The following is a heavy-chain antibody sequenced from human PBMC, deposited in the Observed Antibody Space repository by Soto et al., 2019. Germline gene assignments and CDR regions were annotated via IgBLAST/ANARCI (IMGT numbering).Heavy chain of an antibody. V-gene: IGHV4-59*01. CDR1: GGSISSYY. CDR2: IYYSVST. Sequence: SETLSLTCTVSGGSISSYYWSWIRQPPGKGLEWIGYIYYSVSTNYNPSLKSRVTISVDTSKNQFSLKLSSVTAADTAVYYCAGTLKIAAVDKKIWPFWFDPWGQGTLVTVSS. J-gene: IGHJ5*02. D-gene: IGHD6-19*01. CDR3: AGTLKIAAVDKKIWPFWFDP.